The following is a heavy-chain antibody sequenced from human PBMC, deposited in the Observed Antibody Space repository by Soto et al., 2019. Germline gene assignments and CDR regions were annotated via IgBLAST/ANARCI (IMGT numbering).Heavy chain of an antibody. CDR2: IYYSGST. D-gene: IGHD3-3*01. V-gene: IGHV4-59*01. CDR1: GGSISSYY. Sequence: PSETLSLTCTVSGGSISSYYWSWIRQPPGKGLEWIGYIYYSGSTNYNPSLKSRVTISVDTSKNQFSLKLSSVTAADTAVYYCARETVSFKFGVVTLNWLDPWGQGTLVTVSS. J-gene: IGHJ5*02. CDR3: ARETVSFKFGVVTLNWLDP.